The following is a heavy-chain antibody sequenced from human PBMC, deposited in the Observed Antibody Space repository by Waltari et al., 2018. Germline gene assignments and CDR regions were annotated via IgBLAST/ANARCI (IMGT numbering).Heavy chain of an antibody. CDR2: IYYSGNT. CDR1: GGSMSNHY. CDR3: ARETAYYYGSGSYSYFFDY. J-gene: IGHJ4*02. D-gene: IGHD3-10*01. Sequence: QVQLQESGPGLVKPSETLSLACTVSGGSMSNHYWSWIRQPPGKGLEWIGYIYYSGNTNYNPSLKSRVTISVDTSKNQFSLKLTSLTAAETAVYYCARETAYYYGSGSYSYFFDYWGQGTLVTVSS. V-gene: IGHV4-59*11.